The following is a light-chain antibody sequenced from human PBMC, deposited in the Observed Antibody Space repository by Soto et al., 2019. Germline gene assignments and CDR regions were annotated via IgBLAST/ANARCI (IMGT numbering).Light chain of an antibody. CDR1: SSNIGAGYD. J-gene: IGLJ1*01. CDR3: QSYDSSLSGV. V-gene: IGLV1-40*01. Sequence: QSVLTQPPSVSGAPGRRVTISCTGSSSNIGAGYDVHWYQQLPGTAPKLLIYGNSNRPSGVPDRFSGSKSGTSASLAITGLQAEDEADYYCQSYDSSLSGVFGTGTKGTVL. CDR2: GNS.